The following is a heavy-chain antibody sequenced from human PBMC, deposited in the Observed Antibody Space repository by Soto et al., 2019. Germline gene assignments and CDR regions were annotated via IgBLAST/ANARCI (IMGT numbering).Heavy chain of an antibody. CDR3: ARDIGASPFDM. V-gene: IGHV3-33*01. Sequence: QVQLVESGGGVVQPGRSLRLSCAASGFTLSIYGMHWVRQAPGKGLEWVAVIWHDGSNKNYADSVKGRFTISRDNADNTVFLEMNSLRGEDTAVYYCARDIGASPFDMWGQGTMVTVSS. CDR2: IWHDGSNK. CDR1: GFTLSIYG. J-gene: IGHJ3*02. D-gene: IGHD2-15*01.